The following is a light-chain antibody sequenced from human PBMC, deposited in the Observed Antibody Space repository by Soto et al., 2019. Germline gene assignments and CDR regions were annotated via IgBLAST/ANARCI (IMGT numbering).Light chain of an antibody. CDR3: QQYNNWPVT. CDR2: DAS. CDR1: QSISST. Sequence: EIVLTQSPDTLSVSPGERATLSCRASQSISSTLAWYQQKSGQPPRLLIYDASTRATGFPARFSGSGSGTEFTLTSSILQDEFVAVYYRQQYNNWPVTFGGGTTVEIK. V-gene: IGKV3D-15*01. J-gene: IGKJ4*01.